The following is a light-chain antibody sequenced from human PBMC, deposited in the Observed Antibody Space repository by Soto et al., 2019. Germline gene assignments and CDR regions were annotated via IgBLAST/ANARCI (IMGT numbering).Light chain of an antibody. J-gene: IGLJ1*01. CDR3: SSYAGSNKSV. CDR1: SSDVGGYNY. V-gene: IGLV2-8*01. CDR2: EVT. Sequence: QSALTQPPSASGSPGQSVAISCTGTSSDVGGYNYVSWYQQHPGKVPKLIIYEVTKRPSGVPDRFSGSKSGNTASLTVSGLQADDEADYYCSSYAGSNKSVFGTGTKVTVL.